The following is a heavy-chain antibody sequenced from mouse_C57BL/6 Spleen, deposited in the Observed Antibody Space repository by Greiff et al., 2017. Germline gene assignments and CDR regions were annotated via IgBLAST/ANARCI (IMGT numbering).Heavy chain of an antibody. D-gene: IGHD4-1*01. CDR2: IDPSDGET. Sequence: VQLQQPGAELVRPGASVKLSCKASGYTFTSYWMHWVKQRPIQGLEWIGNIDPSDGETNYNQKFKDKATLTVDKSSSTAYMQLSSLTSEDSAVYYCARGVAHWGYFDYWGQGTTLTVSS. V-gene: IGHV1-52*01. J-gene: IGHJ2*01. CDR3: ARGVAHWGYFDY. CDR1: GYTFTSYW.